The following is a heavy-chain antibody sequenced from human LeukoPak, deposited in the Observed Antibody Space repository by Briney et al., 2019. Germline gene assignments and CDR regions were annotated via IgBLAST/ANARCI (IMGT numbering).Heavy chain of an antibody. Sequence: SETLSLTCAVDGGSFSGYYWSWIRQLPGKWLEWIGEIHHSGITNDTPSLKSRVTISVDTTRNQFYVKLSSVTAADTAVYCCARAPGEFHDYFDYWGQGTLVTVSS. CDR3: ARAPGEFHDYFDY. V-gene: IGHV4-34*01. J-gene: IGHJ4*02. CDR1: GGSFSGYY. D-gene: IGHD3-16*01. CDR2: IHHSGIT.